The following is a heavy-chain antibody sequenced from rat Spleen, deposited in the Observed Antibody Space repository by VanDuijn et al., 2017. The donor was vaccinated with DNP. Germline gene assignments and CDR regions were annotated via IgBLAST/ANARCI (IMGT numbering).Heavy chain of an antibody. CDR1: GFTFSNYD. D-gene: IGHD1-10*01. Sequence: EVQLVESGGGLVQPGRSLKLSCAASGFTFSNYDMAWVRQAPTKGLEWVASISPSGGSTYYRDSVKGRFTISRDNAKSTLYLQMDSLRSEDTATYYCATPITTFEYWGQGVMVTVSS. J-gene: IGHJ2*01. CDR3: ATPITTFEY. V-gene: IGHV5-19*01. CDR2: ISPSGGST.